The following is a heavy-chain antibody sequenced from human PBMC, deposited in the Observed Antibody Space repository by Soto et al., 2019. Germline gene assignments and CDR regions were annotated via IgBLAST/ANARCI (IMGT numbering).Heavy chain of an antibody. CDR2: INPNSGGT. J-gene: IGHJ6*02. Sequence: QVQLVQSGAEVKKPGASVKVSCKASGYTFTGYYMHWVRQAPGQGLEWMGWINPNSGGTNYAQKFQGWVTMTRDTSISTAYMELSRLRSDDTAVYYCARGFGSNGGDYYYYYGMDVWGQGTTVTVSS. V-gene: IGHV1-2*04. CDR1: GYTFTGYY. D-gene: IGHD4-17*01. CDR3: ARGFGSNGGDYYYYYGMDV.